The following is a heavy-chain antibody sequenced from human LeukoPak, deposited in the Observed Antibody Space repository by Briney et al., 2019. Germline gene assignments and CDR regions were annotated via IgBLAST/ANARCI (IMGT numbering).Heavy chain of an antibody. CDR3: AREGSGLVIHAFDI. J-gene: IGHJ3*02. Sequence: GGSLRLSCAASGFTFSSYWMSWVRQAPGKGLEWVANIKQYGSEKYYVDSVKGRFTISRDNAKNSLYLQMNSLRTEDTAVYFCAREGSGLVIHAFDIWGQGTMVTVSS. D-gene: IGHD3/OR15-3a*01. V-gene: IGHV3-7*01. CDR1: GFTFSSYW. CDR2: IKQYGSEK.